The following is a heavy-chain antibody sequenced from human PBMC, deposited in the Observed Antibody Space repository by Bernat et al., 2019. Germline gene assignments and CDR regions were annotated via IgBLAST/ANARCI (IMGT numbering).Heavy chain of an antibody. D-gene: IGHD2/OR15-2a*01. CDR3: VGTQGIWGFDP. Sequence: EVQLVESGGGLVQPGGSLKLSYVASGFSFSGSDMHWVRQASGKGLEWVGRIKRKSYNSATAYGASVEGRFTISRDDSKNTAYLQMNSLKTEDTAVYYCVGTQGIWGFDPWGQGTLVTVSS. CDR1: GFSFSGSD. CDR2: IKRKSYNSAT. J-gene: IGHJ5*02. V-gene: IGHV3-73*02.